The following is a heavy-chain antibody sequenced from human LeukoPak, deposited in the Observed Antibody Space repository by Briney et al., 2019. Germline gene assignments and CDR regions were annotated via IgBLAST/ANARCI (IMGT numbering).Heavy chain of an antibody. CDR3: ARDRVQEDAFDI. J-gene: IGHJ3*02. Sequence: PSQALSLTCTVSGGSISDAAYYWSWIRQHPGEGLKWIGYIYYSGSTSYNPSLKSRVTISVDTSKNQFSLKLTSVTAADTAVYYCARDRVQEDAFDIWGQGTMVTVSS. V-gene: IGHV4-31*03. CDR1: GGSISDAAYY. D-gene: IGHD1-1*01. CDR2: IYYSGST.